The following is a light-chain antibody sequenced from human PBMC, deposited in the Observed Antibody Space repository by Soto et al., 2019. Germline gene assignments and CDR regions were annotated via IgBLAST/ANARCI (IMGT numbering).Light chain of an antibody. Sequence: DIVMTQSPDSLAVSLGERATINCKSRQSVLYSHRKNNNLAWYQKNPGQPPKLPISWASTRESGVPDRVSGSGSVTDFTLTITSLQAGDVAVYYCQQYYSTPWTVGQGTKVEIK. CDR1: QSVLYSHRKNNN. V-gene: IGKV4-1*01. CDR2: WAS. CDR3: QQYYSTPWT. J-gene: IGKJ1*01.